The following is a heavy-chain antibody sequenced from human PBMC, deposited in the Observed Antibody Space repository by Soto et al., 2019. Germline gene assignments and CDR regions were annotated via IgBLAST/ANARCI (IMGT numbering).Heavy chain of an antibody. CDR2: ISASGGST. V-gene: IGHV3-23*01. CDR3: ASTPRGQCSSTSCYGLDY. Sequence: PGGSLRLSCAASRFTFSTYAMSWVRQAPGKGLEWVSLISASGGSTYYADSVKGRFTISRDNFKNTLPLQMNSLRAEDTAIYFCASTPRGQCSSTSCYGLDYWGLGTLVTVSS. J-gene: IGHJ4*02. D-gene: IGHD2-2*01. CDR1: RFTFSTYA.